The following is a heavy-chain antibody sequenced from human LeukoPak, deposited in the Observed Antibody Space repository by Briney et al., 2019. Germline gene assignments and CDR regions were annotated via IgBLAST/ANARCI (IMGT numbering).Heavy chain of an antibody. CDR3: ARDYADYVGYFFFDY. CDR2: ISGGGETT. V-gene: IGHV3-23*01. D-gene: IGHD4-17*01. J-gene: IGHJ4*02. CDR1: GFTFNNYA. Sequence: PGGSLRLSCAASGFTFNNYAMNWVRQAPGKGREWVSSISGGGETTYYADSAKGRFTISRDNSQNTWYLQMNSLRAEDTAVYYCARDYADYVGYFFFDYWGQGTLVTVSS.